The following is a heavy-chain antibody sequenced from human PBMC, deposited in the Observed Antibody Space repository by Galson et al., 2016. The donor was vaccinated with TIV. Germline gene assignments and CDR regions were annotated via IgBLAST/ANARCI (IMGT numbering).Heavy chain of an antibody. D-gene: IGHD2-8*02. V-gene: IGHV3-30*19. CDR1: GFSITNYG. Sequence: SLRLSCAASGFSITNYGIHWVRQSPGRGLEAVGILRYNGNSNYYLESVKGRFAMSRDTSKNTVYLEMNSLRTEDTAVYYCVRDICTSVVCDPFDYWGQGTQVTVSS. CDR3: VRDICTSVVCDPFDY. CDR2: LRYNGNSN. J-gene: IGHJ4*02.